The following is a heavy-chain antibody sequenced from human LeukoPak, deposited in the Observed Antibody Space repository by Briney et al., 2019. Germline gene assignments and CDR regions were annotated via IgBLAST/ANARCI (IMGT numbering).Heavy chain of an antibody. D-gene: IGHD4-17*01. Sequence: GGSLRLSCAASGFSFSTYTMNWVRQAPGKGLEWVSAVNGRGDSTFYADSVKGQFTISRDNSKSTVYLQMNSLRADDTAVYYCAKERQTGDYFTSDFWGQGTLVTVSS. V-gene: IGHV3-23*01. J-gene: IGHJ4*02. CDR1: GFSFSTYT. CDR3: AKERQTGDYFTSDF. CDR2: VNGRGDST.